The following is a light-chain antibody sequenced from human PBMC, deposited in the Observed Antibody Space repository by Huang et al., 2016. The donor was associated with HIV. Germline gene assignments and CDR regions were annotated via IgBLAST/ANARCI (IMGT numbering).Light chain of an antibody. V-gene: IGKV3-15*01. J-gene: IGKJ2*01. Sequence: EVELTQSPGTLSVSPGGRATLSCRATQGVSRNLAWYQQKPGQAPRLLIYDASTRATGVPARFSGSASGTDFTLTINRLQSEDFAVYYCQHYNRWPYTFGQGTKLEIK. CDR2: DAS. CDR1: QGVSRN. CDR3: QHYNRWPYT.